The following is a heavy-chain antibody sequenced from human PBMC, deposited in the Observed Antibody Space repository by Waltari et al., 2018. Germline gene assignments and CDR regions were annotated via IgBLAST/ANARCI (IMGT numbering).Heavy chain of an antibody. D-gene: IGHD3-22*01. Sequence: QVQLVQSGAEVKKPGASVKVSCKVSGYTLTELSMHWVRQAPGKGLEWMGGFDPEDGETIYAQKFQGRVTMTEDTSTDTAYMELSSLRSEDTAVYYCATARPNYYDSSGYYYAFDYWGQGTLVTVSS. CDR2: FDPEDGET. J-gene: IGHJ4*02. CDR1: GYTLTELS. CDR3: ATARPNYYDSSGYYYAFDY. V-gene: IGHV1-24*01.